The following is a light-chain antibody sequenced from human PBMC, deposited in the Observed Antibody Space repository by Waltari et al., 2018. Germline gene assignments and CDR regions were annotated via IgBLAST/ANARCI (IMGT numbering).Light chain of an antibody. J-gene: IGKJ4*01. CDR2: AAS. CDR3: QQNYSTPLT. CDR1: HSISSY. Sequence: DIQMTQSPPSRSASGRDRATITCRARHSISSYLNWYQQKPGKAPKLLISAASTLQSRVPSRFSGSGSGTDFSLTITSLQPEDFATYYCQQNYSTPLTFGGGTKVEIK. V-gene: IGKV1-39*01.